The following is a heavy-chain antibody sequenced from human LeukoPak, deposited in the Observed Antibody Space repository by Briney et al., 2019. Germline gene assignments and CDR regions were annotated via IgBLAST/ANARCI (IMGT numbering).Heavy chain of an antibody. CDR2: ISAYNGNT. CDR1: GYTFTSYG. CDR3: ARTELLWFGELLYGDDY. V-gene: IGHV1-18*01. D-gene: IGHD3-10*01. J-gene: IGHJ4*02. Sequence: ASVKVSCKASGYTFTSYGISWVRQAPGQGLEWMGWISAYNGNTNYAQKLQGRVTMTTDTSTSTAYMKLRSPRSDDTAVYYCARTELLWFGELLYGDDYWGQGTLVTVSS.